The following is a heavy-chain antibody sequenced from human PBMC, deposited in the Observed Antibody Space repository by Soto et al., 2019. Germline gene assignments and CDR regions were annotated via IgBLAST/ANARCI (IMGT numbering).Heavy chain of an antibody. D-gene: IGHD6-19*01. CDR1: GFTFDDYA. CDR2: ITWNSGSI. Sequence: GGSLRLSCAASGFTFDDYAMHWVRQAPGKGLEWVSGITWNSGSIHYADSVKGRFTISRDNAKNSLYLQMNSLRVEDTALYYCAKGHSSGWYGPTNYWGHGTLVTVSS. V-gene: IGHV3-9*01. CDR3: AKGHSSGWYGPTNY. J-gene: IGHJ4*01.